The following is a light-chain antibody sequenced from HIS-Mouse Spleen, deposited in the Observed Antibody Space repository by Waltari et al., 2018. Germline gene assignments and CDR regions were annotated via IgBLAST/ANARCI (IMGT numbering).Light chain of an antibody. CDR1: ALPKKY. V-gene: IGLV3-10*01. CDR3: YSTDSSGNHRV. CDR2: EDS. Sequence: SYELIQPPSVSVSPGQPARITCSGDALPKKYAYWYQQKSGQAPVLVIYEDSKRPSGIPGRFSGSSSGTMATLTISGAQVEDEADYYCYSTDSSGNHRVFGGGPKLTVL. J-gene: IGLJ2*01.